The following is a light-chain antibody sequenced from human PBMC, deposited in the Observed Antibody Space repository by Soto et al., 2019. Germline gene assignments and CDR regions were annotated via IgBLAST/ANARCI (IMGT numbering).Light chain of an antibody. Sequence: EIALTQSPGTLSLSPGERGTLSCRASQRVSYRFLAWYQQKPGQPPRLVIYGASNSATGIPDRFSGSGSETDFTLTISRLEPEDFPVYYCLQYGSSPGTFGQGTKLEIK. CDR3: LQYGSSPGT. CDR1: QRVSYRF. J-gene: IGKJ2*02. V-gene: IGKV3-20*01. CDR2: GAS.